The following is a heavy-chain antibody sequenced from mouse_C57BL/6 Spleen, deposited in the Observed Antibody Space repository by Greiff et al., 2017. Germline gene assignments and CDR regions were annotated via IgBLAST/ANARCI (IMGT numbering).Heavy chain of an antibody. Sequence: EVKVVESGEGLVKPGGSLKLSCAASGFTFSSYAMSWVRQTPEKRLEWVAYISSGGDYIYYADTVKGRFTISRDNARNTLYLQMSSLKSEDTAMYYCTRETTIYYGNPYARDYWGQGTSVTVSA. V-gene: IGHV5-9-1*02. CDR2: ISSGGDYI. D-gene: IGHD2-1*01. CDR3: TRETTIYYGNPYARDY. J-gene: IGHJ4*01. CDR1: GFTFSSYA.